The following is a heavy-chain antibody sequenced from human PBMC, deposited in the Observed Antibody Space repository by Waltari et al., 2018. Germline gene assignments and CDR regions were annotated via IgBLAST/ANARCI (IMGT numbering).Heavy chain of an antibody. Sequence: QVQLQESGPGLVKPSETLSLTCTVSGGSISSHYWSWIRQPPGKGLEWIGYIYYSGSTNYNPSLKSRVTISVDTSKNQFSLKLSSVTAADTAVYYCARVLVGWAEGYFDYWGQGTLVTVSS. CDR1: GGSISSHY. CDR2: IYYSGST. V-gene: IGHV4-59*11. CDR3: ARVLVGWAEGYFDY. J-gene: IGHJ4*02. D-gene: IGHD6-19*01.